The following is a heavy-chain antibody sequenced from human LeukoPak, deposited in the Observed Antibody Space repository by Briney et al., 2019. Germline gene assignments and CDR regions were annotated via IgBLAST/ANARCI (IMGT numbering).Heavy chain of an antibody. CDR2: ISGSGGST. CDR1: GFTFSSYV. CDR3: AKDTSLRRYDYVWGSSPAFDY. J-gene: IGHJ4*02. Sequence: GGSLRLSCAASGFTFSSYVMSWVRQAPGKGLEWVSGISGSGGSTYYADSVKGRFTISRDNSKNTLYLQMNSLRAEDTAVYYCAKDTSLRRYDYVWGSSPAFDYWGQGTLVTVSS. D-gene: IGHD3-16*01. V-gene: IGHV3-23*01.